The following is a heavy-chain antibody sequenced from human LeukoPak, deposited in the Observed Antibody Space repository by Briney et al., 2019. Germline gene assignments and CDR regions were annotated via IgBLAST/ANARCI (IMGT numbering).Heavy chain of an antibody. CDR1: GGSISSGSHY. CDR2: IYTSGST. CDR3: ARVGFDSGLDS. J-gene: IGHJ4*02. V-gene: IGHV4-61*02. Sequence: PSETLSLTCTVSGGSISSGSHYWSWIRQTAGKGLEWIGRIYTSGSTNYNPSLKSRVTISVDTSKNQFSLKLSSVTAADTAVYYCARVGFDSGLDSWGQGTLVTVSS. D-gene: IGHD5-12*01.